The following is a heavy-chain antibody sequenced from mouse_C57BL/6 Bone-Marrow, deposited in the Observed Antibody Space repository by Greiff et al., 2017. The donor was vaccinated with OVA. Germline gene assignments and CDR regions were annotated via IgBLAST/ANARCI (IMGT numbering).Heavy chain of an antibody. CDR3: ARYPPYYYGSSYWYFDV. J-gene: IGHJ1*03. V-gene: IGHV1-63*01. Sequence: QVQLKQSGAELVRPGTSVKMSCKASGYTFTNYWIGWAKQRPGHGLEWIGDIYPGGGYTNYNEKFKGKATLTADKSSSTAYMQFSSLTSEDSAIYYCARYPPYYYGSSYWYFDVWGTGTTVTVSS. CDR2: IYPGGGYT. CDR1: GYTFTNYW. D-gene: IGHD1-1*01.